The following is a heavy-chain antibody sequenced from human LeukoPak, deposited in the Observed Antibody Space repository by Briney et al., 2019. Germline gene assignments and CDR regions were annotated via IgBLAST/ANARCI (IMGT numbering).Heavy chain of an antibody. V-gene: IGHV3-49*03. Sequence: GGSLRLSCAASGFTFSDYYMNWIRQAPGKGLEWVGFIRSKAYGGTTEYAASVKGRFTISRDDSKSIAYLQVNSLKTEDTAVYYCTRVKFYFDYWGQGTLVTVSS. CDR2: IRSKAYGGTT. CDR1: GFTFSDYY. CDR3: TRVKFYFDY. J-gene: IGHJ4*02.